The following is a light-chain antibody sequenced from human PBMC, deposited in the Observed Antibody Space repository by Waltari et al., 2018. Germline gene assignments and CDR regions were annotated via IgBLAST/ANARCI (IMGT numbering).Light chain of an antibody. CDR2: GAS. J-gene: IGKJ1*01. CDR3: QHYVSLPAT. V-gene: IGKV3-20*01. Sequence: EIVLTQSPGTLSLSPGVRATLSCRASQSVTRSLAWYQQKPGQAPRLLIYGASSRATGIPDRFSGGGSGTDFSLTISRLEPEDFAMYYCQHYVSLPATFGQGTKVEIK. CDR1: QSVTRS.